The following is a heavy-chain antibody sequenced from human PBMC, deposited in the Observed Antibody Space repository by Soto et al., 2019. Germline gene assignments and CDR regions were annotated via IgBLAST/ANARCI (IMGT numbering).Heavy chain of an antibody. CDR2: IIPIFGTA. Sequence: SVKVSCKASGGTFSSYAISWVRQAPGQGLEWMGGIIPIFGTANYAQKYQGRVTITADESTSTAYMELSSLRSEDTAVYYCARDWQVEMATSDAFDIWGQGTMVTVSS. J-gene: IGHJ3*02. CDR3: ARDWQVEMATSDAFDI. D-gene: IGHD5-12*01. CDR1: GGTFSSYA. V-gene: IGHV1-69*13.